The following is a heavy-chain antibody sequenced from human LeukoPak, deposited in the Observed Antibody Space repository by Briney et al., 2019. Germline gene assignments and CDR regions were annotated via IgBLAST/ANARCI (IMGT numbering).Heavy chain of an antibody. CDR2: ISYDGSNK. J-gene: IGHJ3*02. Sequence: GRSLRLSCAASGFTFSSYAMHWVRQAPGKGLEWVAVISYDGSNKYYADSVKGRFTISRDNAEHLLFLQMNSLRAEDTAVYYCARKAQTGSHSGPFDIWGQGTLVTVSS. CDR1: GFTFSSYA. CDR3: ARKAQTGSHSGPFDI. D-gene: IGHD1-26*01. V-gene: IGHV3-30-3*01.